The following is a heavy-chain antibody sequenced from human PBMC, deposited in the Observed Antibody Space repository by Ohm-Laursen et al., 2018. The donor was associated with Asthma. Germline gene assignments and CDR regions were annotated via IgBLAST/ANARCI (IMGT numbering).Heavy chain of an antibody. J-gene: IGHJ6*02. CDR1: GFIFDDYA. CDR2: ISWNSGTI. D-gene: IGHD4-17*01. CDR3: ARDSQAMVTTEGLYFGMDV. V-gene: IGHV3-9*01. Sequence: SLRLSCAASGFIFDDYAMHWVRQVPGKGLEWVSGISWNSGTIVQADSVKGRFTISRDDAKNSLYLQMNSLRAEDTALYYCARDSQAMVTTEGLYFGMDVWGQGTTVTVSS.